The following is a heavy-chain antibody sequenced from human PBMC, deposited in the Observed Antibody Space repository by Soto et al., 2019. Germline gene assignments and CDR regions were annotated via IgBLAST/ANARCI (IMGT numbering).Heavy chain of an antibody. CDR1: GGSISSSNW. CDR3: ARDNQYSSSPGAFDY. D-gene: IGHD6-6*01. CDR2: IYHSGST. J-gene: IGHJ4*02. V-gene: IGHV4-4*02. Sequence: SETLSLTCAVSGGSISSSNWWSWVRQPPGKGLEWIGEIYHSGSTNYNPSLKSRVTISVDKSKNQFSLKLSSVTAAGTAVYYCARDNQYSSSPGAFDYWGQGTLVTVSS.